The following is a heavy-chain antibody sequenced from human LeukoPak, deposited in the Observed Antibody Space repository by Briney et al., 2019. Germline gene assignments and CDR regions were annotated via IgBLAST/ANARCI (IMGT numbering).Heavy chain of an antibody. CDR2: IYSGGST. J-gene: IGHJ4*02. D-gene: IGHD5-12*01. V-gene: IGHV3-66*01. CDR3: ARGGSGYDFGIYFDY. CDR1: GFTVSSNY. Sequence: PGGSLRLSCAASGFTVSSNYMSWVRQAPGKGLEWVSVIYSGGSTYYADSVKGRFTISRGNSKNTLYLQMNSLRAEDTAVYYCARGGSGYDFGIYFDYWGQGTLVTVSS.